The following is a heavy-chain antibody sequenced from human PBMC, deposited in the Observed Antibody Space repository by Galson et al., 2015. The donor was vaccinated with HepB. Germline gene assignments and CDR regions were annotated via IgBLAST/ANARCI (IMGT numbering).Heavy chain of an antibody. D-gene: IGHD3-22*01. J-gene: IGHJ3*02. V-gene: IGHV3-33*01. CDR3: ARLAWGLYDSSGYYDAFDI. Sequence: SLRLSCAASGFTFSSYGMHWVRQAPGKGLEWVAVIWYDGSNKYYADSVKGRFTISRDNSKSTLYLQMNSLRAEDTAVYYCARLAWGLYDSSGYYDAFDIWGQGTMVTVSS. CDR1: GFTFSSYG. CDR2: IWYDGSNK.